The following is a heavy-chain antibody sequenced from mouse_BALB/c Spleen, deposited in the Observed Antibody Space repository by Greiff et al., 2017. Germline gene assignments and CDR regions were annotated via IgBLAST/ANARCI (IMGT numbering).Heavy chain of an antibody. V-gene: IGHV1-9*01. D-gene: IGHD1-2*01. CDR3: ARGTTATAY. Sequence: QVQLQQSGAELMKPGASVKISCKATGYTFSSYWIEWVKQRPGHGLEWIGEILPGSGSTNYNEKFKGKVTFTADTSSNTAYMQLSSLTSEDSAVYYCARGTTATAYWGQGTLVTVSA. J-gene: IGHJ3*01. CDR1: GYTFSSYW. CDR2: ILPGSGST.